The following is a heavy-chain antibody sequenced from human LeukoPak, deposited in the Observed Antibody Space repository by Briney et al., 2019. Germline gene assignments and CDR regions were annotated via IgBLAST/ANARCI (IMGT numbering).Heavy chain of an antibody. Sequence: GASVKVSCKASGYTFTGYYMHWVRQVPGQGLEWVGWINPNSGATNYAQKFQGRVTMTRDTSISTAYMELNSLRSDDTAVYYCARSVSIDGYGERFDYWGQGTLVTVSS. V-gene: IGHV1-2*02. CDR2: INPNSGAT. CDR1: GYTFTGYY. CDR3: ARSVSIDGYGERFDY. J-gene: IGHJ4*02. D-gene: IGHD1-1*01.